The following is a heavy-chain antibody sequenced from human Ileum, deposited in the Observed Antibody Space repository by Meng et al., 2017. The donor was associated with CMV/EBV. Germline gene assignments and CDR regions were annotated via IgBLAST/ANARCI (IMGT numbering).Heavy chain of an antibody. CDR2: IYSGGST. CDR1: EYTFTGYY. CDR3: ARGYWRYGMDV. V-gene: IGHV3-66*02. D-gene: IGHD3-3*01. Sequence: SCKASEYTFTGYYIHWVRQAPGQGLEWVSVIYSGGSTYYADSVKGRFTISRDNSKNTLYLQMNSLRAEDTAVYYCARGYWRYGMDVWGQGTTVTVSS. J-gene: IGHJ6*02.